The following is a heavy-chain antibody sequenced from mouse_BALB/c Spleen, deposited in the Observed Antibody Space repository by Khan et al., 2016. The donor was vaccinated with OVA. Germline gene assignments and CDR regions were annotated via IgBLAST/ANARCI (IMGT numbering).Heavy chain of an antibody. CDR1: GYSFTSYY. CDR2: VDPFNDGT. D-gene: IGHD2-2*01. Sequence: VQLKESGPELMKPGASVKISCKASGYSFTSYYIHWVKQSHGKSLEWIGYVDPFNDGTNYNQKFKGKATLTVDKSSSTAYMHLSSLTSEDSAVYYCARHGYVAWFAYWGQGTLVTVSA. CDR3: ARHGYVAWFAY. V-gene: IGHV1S135*01. J-gene: IGHJ3*01.